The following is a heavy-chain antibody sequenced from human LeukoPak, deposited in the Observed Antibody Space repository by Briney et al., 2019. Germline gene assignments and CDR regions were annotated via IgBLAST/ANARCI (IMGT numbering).Heavy chain of an antibody. Sequence: LSGGSLRLSCAASGLTGSHNYVSWVRQAPGKGLEWVSAIHTSGDTCYADSVKGRFTISRDTSKNTLYLQINSLRVEDTAVYYCIVFGDSNHWGQGTLVTVSS. CDR2: IHTSGDT. D-gene: IGHD4-17*01. V-gene: IGHV3-53*01. J-gene: IGHJ5*02. CDR1: GLTGSHNY. CDR3: IVFGDSNH.